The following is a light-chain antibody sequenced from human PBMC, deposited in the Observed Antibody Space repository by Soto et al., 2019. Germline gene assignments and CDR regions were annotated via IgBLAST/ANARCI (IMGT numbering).Light chain of an antibody. J-gene: IGLJ1*01. CDR1: SSDVGSYNL. Sequence: QSVLTKPASVSGSPGQSITISCTGTSSDVGSYNLVSWYQQHPDKAPKLMIYEGSKRPSGVSNRFSGSKSGNTASLTISGLQAEDEADYYCCSYAGGYVFGTVTKLTVL. CDR3: CSYAGGYV. CDR2: EGS. V-gene: IGLV2-23*01.